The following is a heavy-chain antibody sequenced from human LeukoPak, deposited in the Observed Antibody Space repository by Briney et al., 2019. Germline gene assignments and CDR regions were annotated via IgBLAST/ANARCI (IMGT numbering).Heavy chain of an antibody. J-gene: IGHJ6*03. CDR2: MNPNSGNT. CDR1: GYSFTSYD. D-gene: IGHD3-3*01. CDR3: ARGSRRSSNYDFWSGYWNYYYYMAV. Sequence: GASVKVSCKASGYSFTSYDINWVRQATGQGLEWMGWMNPNSGNTGYAQKFQGRVTITRNTSISTAYMELSSLRSEDTAVYYCARGSRRSSNYDFWSGYWNYYYYMAVWGKGTTVTVSS. V-gene: IGHV1-8*03.